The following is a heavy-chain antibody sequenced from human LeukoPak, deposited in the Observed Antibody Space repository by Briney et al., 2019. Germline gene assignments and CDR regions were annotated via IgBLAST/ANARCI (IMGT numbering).Heavy chain of an antibody. J-gene: IGHJ6*02. CDR2: INSDGSST. CDR3: ARDRRIQLYSYYYYYGMDV. V-gene: IGHV3-74*01. CDR1: GFTFSSYW. D-gene: IGHD5-18*01. Sequence: PGGSLRLSCAASGFTFSSYWMHWVRQAPGKGLVWVSRINSDGSSTSYADSVKGRFTISRDNAKNTLYLQMNSLRAEDTAVYYCARDRRIQLYSYYYYYGMDVWGQGTTVTVSS.